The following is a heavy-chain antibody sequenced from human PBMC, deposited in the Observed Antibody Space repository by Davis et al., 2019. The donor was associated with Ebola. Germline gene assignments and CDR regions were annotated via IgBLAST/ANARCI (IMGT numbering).Heavy chain of an antibody. Sequence: PSETLSLTCAVYGGSFSGYYWSWIRQPPGKGLEWIGEINHSGSTNYNPSLKSRVTISVDTSKNQFSLKLSSVTAADTAVYYCARGDYWNSFNYWGQGTLVTVSS. V-gene: IGHV4-34*01. CDR2: INHSGST. D-gene: IGHD1-1*01. J-gene: IGHJ4*02. CDR1: GGSFSGYY. CDR3: ARGDYWNSFNY.